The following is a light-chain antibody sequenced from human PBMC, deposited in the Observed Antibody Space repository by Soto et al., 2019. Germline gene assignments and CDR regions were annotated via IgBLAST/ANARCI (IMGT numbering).Light chain of an antibody. CDR1: TSNIGSNA. Sequence: QSVLTQPPSASGTPGQWVTISCSGSTSNIGSNAVNWYQQLPGTAPKLLIYTNNQRPSGVPDRFSGSKSGTSASLAISGLQSEDEADYYCAAWDDSLNGPVFGGGTKFTVL. V-gene: IGLV1-44*01. CDR3: AAWDDSLNGPV. J-gene: IGLJ3*02. CDR2: TNN.